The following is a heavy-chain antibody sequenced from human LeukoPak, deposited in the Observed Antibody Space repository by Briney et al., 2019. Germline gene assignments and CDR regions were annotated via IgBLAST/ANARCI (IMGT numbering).Heavy chain of an antibody. CDR3: ARNEKWGRDL. CDR1: GFTFSRHW. J-gene: IGHJ4*02. V-gene: IGHV3-7*03. D-gene: IGHD1-26*01. CDR2: IDQDGSQK. Sequence: SGGSLRLSCAASGFTFSRHWMSWVRQAPGKGLEWVANIDQDGSQKYYVDSVKGRFTISRDNGKNSLYLQMNSLRAEDTAVYYCARNEKWGRDLWGQGAPVTVSS.